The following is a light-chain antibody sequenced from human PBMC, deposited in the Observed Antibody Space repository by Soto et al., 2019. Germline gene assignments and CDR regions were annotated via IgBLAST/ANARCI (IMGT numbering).Light chain of an antibody. CDR2: GAS. V-gene: IGKV3D-20*02. Sequence: GVTMSAGALSLSQGERATLSCRASHIVSSTYLAWYRHKPGQAPRLLIYGASSRAAGIPDRFSGSGSGTDFTLTISRLEPEDFAVYCSPQRRNRLIPFGQRTRPEIK. CDR1: HIVSSTY. CDR3: PQRRNRLIP. J-gene: IGKJ5*01.